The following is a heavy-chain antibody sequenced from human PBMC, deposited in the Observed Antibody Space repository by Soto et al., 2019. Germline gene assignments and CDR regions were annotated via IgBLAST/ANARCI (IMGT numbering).Heavy chain of an antibody. CDR3: AREPMITFGGVIVRQYNSFDP. J-gene: IGHJ5*02. CDR1: GDSVSSNSAA. V-gene: IGHV6-1*01. CDR2: TYYRSKWYN. D-gene: IGHD3-16*02. Sequence: SQTLSLTCAISGDSVSSNSAAWNWIRQSPSRGLEWLGRTYYRSKWYNDYAVSVKSRITINPDTSKNQFSLQLNSVTPEDTAVYYCAREPMITFGGVIVRQYNSFDPWGQGTLVTVSS.